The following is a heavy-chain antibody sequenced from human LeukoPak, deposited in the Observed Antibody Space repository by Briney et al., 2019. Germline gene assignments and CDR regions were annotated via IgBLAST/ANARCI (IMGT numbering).Heavy chain of an antibody. D-gene: IGHD5-24*01. CDR3: VRDGDDFNFDY. J-gene: IGHJ4*02. CDR2: INIDGSGA. V-gene: IGHV3-74*01. Sequence: GGSLRLSCAASGFPFSGYWMHWVRQAPGKGLVWVSRINIDGSGANYADSVKGRFTISRDNGKNTLYRQMSSLRAEDTAVYYCVRDGDDFNFDYWGQGRLVTVSS. CDR1: GFPFSGYW.